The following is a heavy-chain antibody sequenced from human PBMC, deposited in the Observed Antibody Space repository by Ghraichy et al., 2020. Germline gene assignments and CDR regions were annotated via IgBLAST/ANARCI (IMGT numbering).Heavy chain of an antibody. J-gene: IGHJ4*02. CDR1: GSISSYY. D-gene: IGHD6-13*01. V-gene: IGHV4-59*01. Sequence: SETLSLTCTVSGSISSYYWSWIRQPPGKGLEWIGYVYYSGSTNYNPSVKSRVTISLDTSKKQFSLKLSSVTAADTAVYYCASLTGTGTGHFDYWGQGTLVTVSS. CDR3: ASLTGTGTGHFDY. CDR2: VYYSGST.